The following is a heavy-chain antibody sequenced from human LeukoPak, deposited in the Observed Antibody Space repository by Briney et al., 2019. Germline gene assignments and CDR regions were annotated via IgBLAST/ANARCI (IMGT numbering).Heavy chain of an antibody. CDR1: GGSFSGYY. CDR3: ARGGIVVLPASVRGAFDI. J-gene: IGHJ3*02. D-gene: IGHD2-2*02. V-gene: IGHV4-34*01. Sequence: SETLSLTCAVYGGSFSGYYWSWIRQPPGKGLEWIGEINHSGSTNYNPSLKSRVTISVDTSKNQFSLKLSSVTAADTAMYYCARGGIVVLPASVRGAFDIWGQGTMVTVSS. CDR2: INHSGST.